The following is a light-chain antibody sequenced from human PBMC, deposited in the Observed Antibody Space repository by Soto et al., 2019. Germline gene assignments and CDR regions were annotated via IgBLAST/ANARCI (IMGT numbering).Light chain of an antibody. Sequence: QSVLTQPPSASGTPGQSVTISCYGSSSNMGSNTVHWFQQFPGTAPRLLISTNDQRPSGVPDRFIGSNSGTSASLAISGLQFEDEADYYCAVGDDRLKGHVFGTGTKVTV. CDR3: AVGDDRLKGHV. V-gene: IGLV1-44*01. J-gene: IGLJ1*01. CDR1: SSNMGSNT. CDR2: TND.